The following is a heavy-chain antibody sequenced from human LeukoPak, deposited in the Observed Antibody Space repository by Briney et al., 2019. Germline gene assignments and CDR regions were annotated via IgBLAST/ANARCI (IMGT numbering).Heavy chain of an antibody. Sequence: PGGSVTLSCVGAGFPFSDFHMSWIRQAPGKGLEWVSYITSGGGFKYYADSVKGRFSISRDDSKNSVFLQMNSLRVEDTAVYYCARVRPGSSGSYYRTSWGQGTFVTVSS. D-gene: IGHD3-22*01. CDR2: ITSGGGFK. CDR3: ARVRPGSSGSYYRTS. J-gene: IGHJ4*02. V-gene: IGHV3-11*04. CDR1: GFPFSDFH.